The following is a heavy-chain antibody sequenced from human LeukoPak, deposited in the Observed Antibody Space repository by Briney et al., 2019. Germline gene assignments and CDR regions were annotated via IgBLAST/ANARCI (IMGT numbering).Heavy chain of an antibody. CDR1: GGSISSYY. Sequence: SETLSLTCTVSGGSISSYYWSWIRQPPGKGLEWIGEINHSGSTNYNPSLKSRVTISVDTSKNQFSLKLSSVTAADTAVYYCARESWFYNWFDPWGQGTLVTVSS. CDR3: ARESWFYNWFDP. D-gene: IGHD6-13*01. V-gene: IGHV4-34*01. J-gene: IGHJ5*02. CDR2: INHSGST.